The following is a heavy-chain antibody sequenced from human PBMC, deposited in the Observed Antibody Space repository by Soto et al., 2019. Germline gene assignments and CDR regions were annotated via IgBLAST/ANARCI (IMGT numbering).Heavy chain of an antibody. Sequence: QVQLGQSGAELKKPGASVKVSCKGSGYTCTSYAMHWVRQAPGQRREWMGWINAGNGNTKYSQKFQGRVTITRDTSASTAYMELSSLRSEDTAVYSCARDMGFGLSDYWGQGTLVTVSS. CDR1: GYTCTSYA. CDR2: INAGNGNT. V-gene: IGHV1-3*01. CDR3: ARDMGFGLSDY. J-gene: IGHJ4*02. D-gene: IGHD3-10*01.